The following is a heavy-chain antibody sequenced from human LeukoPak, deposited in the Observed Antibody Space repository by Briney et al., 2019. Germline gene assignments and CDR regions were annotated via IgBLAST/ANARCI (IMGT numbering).Heavy chain of an antibody. CDR3: ARDLYGDYFDY. D-gene: IGHD3-16*01. CDR1: GYTFSKYG. Sequence: ASVNVSCKASGYTFSKYGMHWVGQAPGQRLEGMGWINAGNENTKYSQKFQGRVSITRDTSASTAYMELSSLTSEDTAVYYCARDLYGDYFDYWGQGTLVTVSS. V-gene: IGHV1-3*01. CDR2: INAGNENT. J-gene: IGHJ4*02.